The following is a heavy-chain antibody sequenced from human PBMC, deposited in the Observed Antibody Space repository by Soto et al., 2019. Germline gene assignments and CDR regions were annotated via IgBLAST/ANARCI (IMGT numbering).Heavy chain of an antibody. J-gene: IGHJ4*02. CDR1: GGSISSYY. D-gene: IGHD5-18*01. V-gene: IGHV4-59*08. CDR2: IYYSGST. Sequence: QVQLQESGPGLVKPSETLSLTCTVSGGSISSYYWSWIRQPPGKGLEWIGYIYYSGSTNYNPSLKSRVTISVDTSKNQLSLKLRSVNAADTAVYYCARRYGYSFDYWGQGTLVTVSS. CDR3: ARRYGYSFDY.